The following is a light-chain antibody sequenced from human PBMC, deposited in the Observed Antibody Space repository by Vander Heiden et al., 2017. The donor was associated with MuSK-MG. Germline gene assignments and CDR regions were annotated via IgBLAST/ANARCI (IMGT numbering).Light chain of an antibody. CDR1: QSLVSSYGRTY. J-gene: IGKJ4*01. CDR2: RVS. CDR3: MQGSCWPLT. V-gene: IGKV2-30*01. Sequence: DVVLTQSPVPVLATLGQPASISCMPNQSLVSSYGRTYLTWFQHRPGQAPRRLIYRVSSRESGVPDRFSGSGSGTDFTLTISRVEADDIGLYFCMQGSCWPLTFGRGTKVEIK.